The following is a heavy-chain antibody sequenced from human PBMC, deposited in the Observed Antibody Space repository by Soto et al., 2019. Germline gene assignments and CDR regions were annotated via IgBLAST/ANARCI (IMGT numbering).Heavy chain of an antibody. CDR2: IYYSGST. CDR1: GGSISSYY. V-gene: IGHV4-59*01. Sequence: TSETLSLTWTVSGGSISSYYWSWIRQPPGKGLEWIGYIYYSGSTNYNPSLKSRVTISVDTSKNQFSLKLSSVTAADTAVYYCARAPYYGTPGYYYGMDVWGQGTTVTVSS. CDR3: ARAPYYGTPGYYYGMDV. J-gene: IGHJ6*02. D-gene: IGHD3-10*01.